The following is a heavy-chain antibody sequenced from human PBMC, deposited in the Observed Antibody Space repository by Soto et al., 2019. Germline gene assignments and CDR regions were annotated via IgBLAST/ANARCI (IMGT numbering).Heavy chain of an antibody. V-gene: IGHV3-74*01. D-gene: IGHD2-2*01. Sequence: EVQLAESGGGLVQPGGSLRFSCAASGFSFSSHWMHWIRQDPEKGLVWVSHINRDGSSTAYADSVKGRFTISRDNAKNTLYLQMDSLRADDTAVYYCAKTPISYCSSTSCYRYFDIWGQGTLVTVSS. CDR3: AKTPISYCSSTSCYRYFDI. CDR2: INRDGSST. J-gene: IGHJ4*02. CDR1: GFSFSSHW.